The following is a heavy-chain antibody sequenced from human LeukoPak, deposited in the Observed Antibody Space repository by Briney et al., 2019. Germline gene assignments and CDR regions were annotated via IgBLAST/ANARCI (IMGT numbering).Heavy chain of an antibody. CDR2: IYYSGST. D-gene: IGHD3-9*01. Sequence: SETLSLTCTVSGGSISSSSYYWGWIRQPPGKGLEWIGSIYYSGSTYYNPSLKSRVTISVDTSKNQFSLKLSSVTAADTAVYYCARHRPHYDILTGYSKNWFDPWGQGTLVTVSS. V-gene: IGHV4-39*01. J-gene: IGHJ5*02. CDR1: GGSISSSSYY. CDR3: ARHRPHYDILTGYSKNWFDP.